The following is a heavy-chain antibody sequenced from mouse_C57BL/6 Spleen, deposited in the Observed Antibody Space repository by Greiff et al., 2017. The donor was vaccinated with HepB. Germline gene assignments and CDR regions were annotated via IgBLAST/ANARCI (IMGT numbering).Heavy chain of an antibody. V-gene: IGHV1-50*01. CDR2: IDPSDSYT. D-gene: IGHD1-3*01. CDR1: GYTFTSYW. CDR3: ARRTRTGGDFDY. Sequence: QVQLQQPGAELVKPGASVKLSCKASGYTFTSYWMQWVKQRPGQGLEWIGEIDPSDSYTNYNQKFKGKATLTVDTSSSTAYMQLSSLTSEDSAVYDGARRTRTGGDFDYWGQGTTLTVS. J-gene: IGHJ2*01.